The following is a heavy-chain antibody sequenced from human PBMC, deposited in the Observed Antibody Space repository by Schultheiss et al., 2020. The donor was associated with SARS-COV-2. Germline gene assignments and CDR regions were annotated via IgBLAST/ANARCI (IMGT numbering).Heavy chain of an antibody. CDR1: GFTVSSNY. J-gene: IGHJ3*02. CDR2: ISSSGSTI. D-gene: IGHD6-19*01. CDR3: ARQQWLNAFDI. V-gene: IGHV3-21*01. Sequence: GGSLRLSCAASGFTVSSNYMSWVRQAPGKGLEWVSSISSSGSTIYYADSVKGRFTISRDNAKNSLYLQMNSLRAEDTAVYYCARQQWLNAFDIWGQGTMVTVSS.